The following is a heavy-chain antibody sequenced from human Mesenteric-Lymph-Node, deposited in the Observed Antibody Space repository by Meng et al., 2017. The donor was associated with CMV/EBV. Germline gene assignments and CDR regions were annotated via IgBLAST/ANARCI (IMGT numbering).Heavy chain of an antibody. J-gene: IGHJ4*02. Sequence: QVALRQWGAGLLKPLETLYVTGVVYGGSVSGYYWNWIRQSPEKGLEWIGEINHSGSTTYNPSFTSRIIISVDTSTNQISLNMSSVTAADTAVYYCARGSSYDILTGYFDYWGQGALVTVSS. CDR2: INHSGST. CDR3: ARGSSYDILTGYFDY. D-gene: IGHD3-9*01. V-gene: IGHV4-34*01. CDR1: GGSVSGYY.